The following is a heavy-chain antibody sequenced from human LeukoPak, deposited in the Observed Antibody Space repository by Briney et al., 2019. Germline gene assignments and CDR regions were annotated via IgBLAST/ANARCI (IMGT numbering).Heavy chain of an antibody. CDR1: GGTFSSYA. Sequence: ASVKVSCKASGGTFSSYAISWVRQAPGQGLEWMGGIIPIFGTANYAQKFQGRVTITADESTSTAYMELSSLRSEDTAVYYCARDRRPYYYDRQFDYWGQGTLVTVSS. CDR3: ARDRRPYYYDRQFDY. J-gene: IGHJ4*02. D-gene: IGHD3-22*01. CDR2: IIPIFGTA. V-gene: IGHV1-69*13.